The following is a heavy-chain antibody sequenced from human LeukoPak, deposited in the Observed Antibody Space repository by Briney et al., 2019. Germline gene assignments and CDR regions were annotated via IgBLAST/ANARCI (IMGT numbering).Heavy chain of an antibody. CDR3: VKDCSGSSCYLRPDY. J-gene: IGHJ4*02. V-gene: IGHV3-23*01. CDR2: ISGSGGST. D-gene: IGHD2-15*01. CDR1: GFTFSSYA. Sequence: GGSLRLSCAASGFTFSSYAMSWVRQAPGKGLDWVSVISGSGGSTYYADSVKGRFTISRDNSKNTLYLQMNSPRAEDTAVYYCVKDCSGSSCYLRPDYWGQGTLVTVSS.